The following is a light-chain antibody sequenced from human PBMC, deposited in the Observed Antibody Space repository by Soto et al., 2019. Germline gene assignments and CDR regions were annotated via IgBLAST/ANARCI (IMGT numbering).Light chain of an antibody. J-gene: IGKJ1*01. Sequence: DIQMTQSPSTLSASVGDTVTVTCRASQSVSGWLAWYQQKPGEPPTLLIYDASALPRGVPSWFSGSGSGTNFTLTAASLHPDDFATYYWQQYETFSGTFGPGTKV. CDR1: QSVSGW. CDR3: QQYETFSGT. V-gene: IGKV1-5*01. CDR2: DAS.